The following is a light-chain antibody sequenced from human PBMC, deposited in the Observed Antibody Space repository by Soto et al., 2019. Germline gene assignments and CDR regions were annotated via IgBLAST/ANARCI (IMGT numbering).Light chain of an antibody. Sequence: AIQLTQSPSSLSASVGDRVTITCRASQGITDALAWYQQKPGQAPKFLIFVASDLESGVPSRFSGSGSGTDFTLTITSLQPEDFATYYCQQFNSYPITFGQGTRLEIK. J-gene: IGKJ5*01. V-gene: IGKV1-13*02. CDR2: VAS. CDR1: QGITDA. CDR3: QQFNSYPIT.